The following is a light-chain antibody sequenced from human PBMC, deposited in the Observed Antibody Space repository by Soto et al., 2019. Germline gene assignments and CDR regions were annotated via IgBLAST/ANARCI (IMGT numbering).Light chain of an antibody. J-gene: IGKJ2*01. CDR1: QGISSY. Sequence: DIQLTQSPSFLSASVGDRVTITCRASQGISSYLAWYHQKPGKAPKFLIYAASTLQSGVPSRFSGSGSGTEFTLTISSLQPEDFATYYCQQVNSYPYTFGQGTKLEIK. V-gene: IGKV1-9*01. CDR2: AAS. CDR3: QQVNSYPYT.